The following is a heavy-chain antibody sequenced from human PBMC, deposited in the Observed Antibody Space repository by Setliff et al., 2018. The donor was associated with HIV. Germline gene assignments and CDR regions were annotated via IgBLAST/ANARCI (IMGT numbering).Heavy chain of an antibody. Sequence: KPSETLSLTCTVPGGSINRSNYYWGWIRQPPGKGLEWIGTISYTGSTYYGPSLKSRVTISLDTSKNQFFLKLSSVTAPDTAIYYCARLIHTGLLYLDYWGLGMLVTVSS. V-gene: IGHV4-39*01. D-gene: IGHD2-8*02. CDR1: GGSINRSNYY. CDR3: ARLIHTGLLYLDY. CDR2: ISYTGST. J-gene: IGHJ4*02.